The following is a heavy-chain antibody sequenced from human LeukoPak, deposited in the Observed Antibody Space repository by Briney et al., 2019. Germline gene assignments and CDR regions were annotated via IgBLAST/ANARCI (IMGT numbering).Heavy chain of an antibody. Sequence: GGSLRLSCVASGLSFSSSWMTWVRQAPGKGLEWVAIINADGSSRGHADSVKDRFTISRDNAKNLLYLQMNSLRVEDTAVYSCARDRAGGDYDYWGQGTLVTVSS. CDR3: ARDRAGGDYDY. J-gene: IGHJ4*02. CDR1: GLSFSSSW. V-gene: IGHV3-7*01. CDR2: INADGSSR. D-gene: IGHD3-16*01.